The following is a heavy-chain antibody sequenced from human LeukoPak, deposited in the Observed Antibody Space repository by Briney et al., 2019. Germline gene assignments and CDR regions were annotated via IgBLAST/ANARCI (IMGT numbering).Heavy chain of an antibody. CDR2: ISSDGSGT. J-gene: IGHJ4*02. CDR3: IRGGSGWYY. D-gene: IGHD6-19*01. CDR1: GFTFSSYG. V-gene: IGHV3-74*01. Sequence: PGRSLRLSCAASGFTFSSYGMYWVRQAPGKGLVWVSRISSDGSGTTYVDSVKGRFTISRDNAQNTLYLQMNSLRAEDTAVYYCIRGGSGWYYWGQGTLVTVSS.